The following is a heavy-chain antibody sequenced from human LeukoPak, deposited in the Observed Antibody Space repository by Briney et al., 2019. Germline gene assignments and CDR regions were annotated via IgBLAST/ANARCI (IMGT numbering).Heavy chain of an antibody. D-gene: IGHD3-22*01. CDR1: GFSFSNYG. V-gene: IGHV3-30*18. CDR2: ISYDGNNK. J-gene: IGHJ3*02. CDR3: AKDRGGAYYESSVDI. Sequence: GGSLRLSCAASGFSFSNYGIHWVRQAPGKGLEWVAVISYDGNNKYYADSVKGRCTISRDNSKNTLYLQMNSLRAEDTAVYYCAKDRGGAYYESSVDIWGQGTMVTVSS.